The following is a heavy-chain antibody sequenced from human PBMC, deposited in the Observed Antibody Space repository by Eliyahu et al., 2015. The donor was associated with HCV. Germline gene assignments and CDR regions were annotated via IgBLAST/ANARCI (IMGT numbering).Heavy chain of an antibody. CDR2: INHRGST. Sequence: QVQLQQWGAGLLKPSETLSLTCAVXGGSFSGYYWXWIXQPPGKGLEWIGGINHRGSTNYNPSLKSRVTISVDTSKNQFSLKLSSVTAADTAVYYCARVNIVVVPAAIFYYYYGMDVWGQGTTVTVSS. V-gene: IGHV4-34*01. CDR1: GGSFSGYY. CDR3: ARVNIVVVPAAIFYYYYGMDV. D-gene: IGHD2-2*01. J-gene: IGHJ6*02.